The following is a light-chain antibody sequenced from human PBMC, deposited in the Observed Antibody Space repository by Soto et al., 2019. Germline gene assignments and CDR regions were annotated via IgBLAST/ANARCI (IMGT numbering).Light chain of an antibody. CDR2: GNN. J-gene: IGLJ1*01. CDR1: RSSIGSNT. V-gene: IGLV1-44*01. Sequence: SVLTQPPSASGTPGQRVTISCSGSRSSIGSNTVNWYQHLPGTAPKLLIYGNNQRPSGVPDRFSGSRSGTSASLAISGLQSEDEADYYCAAWDDSLKGYVFGTGTKVTV. CDR3: AAWDDSLKGYV.